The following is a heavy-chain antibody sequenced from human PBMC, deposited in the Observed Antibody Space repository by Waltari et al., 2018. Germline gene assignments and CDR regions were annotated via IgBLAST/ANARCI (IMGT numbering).Heavy chain of an antibody. J-gene: IGHJ4*02. Sequence: QVQLQQWGAGLLKPSETLSLTCAVYGGSFSGYYWSWIRQPPGKGLEWLGEINHSGRNNYNPSLKRRVTISVDTSKNQFSLKRSSMTAADTAVYYCARGLSGYYYFDYWGQGTLVTVSS. V-gene: IGHV4-34*01. CDR3: ARGLSGYYYFDY. D-gene: IGHD3-22*01. CDR1: GGSFSGYY. CDR2: INHSGRN.